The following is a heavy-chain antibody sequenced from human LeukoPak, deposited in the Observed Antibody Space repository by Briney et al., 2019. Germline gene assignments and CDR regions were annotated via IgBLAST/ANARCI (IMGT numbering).Heavy chain of an antibody. CDR2: ISASGGLT. CDR1: GFTFSSCA. D-gene: IGHD6-13*01. J-gene: IGHJ4*02. Sequence: GGSLRLSCAASGFTFSSCAMSWVRQAPGKGLEWVSGISASGGLTYYADSVKGRFTISRDNSKNTLHLQMNSLRDDDTAVYYCAKGGSSWSEFDYWGQGTLVTVSS. V-gene: IGHV3-23*01. CDR3: AKGGSSWSEFDY.